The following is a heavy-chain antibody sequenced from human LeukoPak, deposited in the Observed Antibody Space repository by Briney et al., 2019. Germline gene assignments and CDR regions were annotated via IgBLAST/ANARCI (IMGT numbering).Heavy chain of an antibody. Sequence: PSETLSLTCTVSGGSIKNYYWTWIRQPPGKRLEWIGYIYYSGSTSSNPSLKSRVTISVDTSKNQFSLRLKYVTAADTAVYYCARDVPRGTGHMDVWGKGTTVTVSS. D-gene: IGHD3-10*01. J-gene: IGHJ6*03. V-gene: IGHV4-59*01. CDR2: IYYSGST. CDR1: GGSIKNYY. CDR3: ARDVPRGTGHMDV.